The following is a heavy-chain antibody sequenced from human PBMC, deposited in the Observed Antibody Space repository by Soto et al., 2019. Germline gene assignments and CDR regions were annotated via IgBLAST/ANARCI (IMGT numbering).Heavy chain of an antibody. J-gene: IGHJ5*02. V-gene: IGHV3-23*01. CDR3: AKDPAKTYYDILTGYYGGGEDWFDP. CDR1: GFTFSSYA. Sequence: GGSLRLSCAASGFTFSSYAMSWVRQAPGKGLEWVSAISGSGGSTYYADSVKGRFTISRDNSKNTLYLQMNSLRAEDTAVYYCAKDPAKTYYDILTGYYGGGEDWFDPWGQGTLVTVSS. CDR2: ISGSGGST. D-gene: IGHD3-9*01.